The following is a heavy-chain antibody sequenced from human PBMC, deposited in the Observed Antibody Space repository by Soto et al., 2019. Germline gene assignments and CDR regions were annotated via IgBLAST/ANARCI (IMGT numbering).Heavy chain of an antibody. Sequence: GGSLRLSCAAPGFTFSSYGIHWVRQAPGKGLEWVAVIGYDGTKEYYADSVKGRFTISRDNSKNTLFMYMYSLRAEDTAVYYCARDQGIYYHHYGMDVWGQGTTVTVSS. V-gene: IGHV3-33*01. D-gene: IGHD6-13*01. CDR3: ARDQGIYYHHYGMDV. CDR1: GFTFSSYG. J-gene: IGHJ6*02. CDR2: IGYDGTKE.